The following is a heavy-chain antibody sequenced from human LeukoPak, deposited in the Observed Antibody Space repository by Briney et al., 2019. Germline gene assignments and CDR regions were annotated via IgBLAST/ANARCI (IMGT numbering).Heavy chain of an antibody. CDR3: AREGVDYGLDY. D-gene: IGHD4-17*01. CDR2: MNPNSGNT. CDR1: AYTFTSYD. Sequence: ASVKVSCKASAYTFTSYDINWVRQATGQGLEWMGWMNPNSGNTGYAQKFQGRVTITRNTSISTAYMELSSLRSEDTAVYYCAREGVDYGLDYWGQGTLVTVSS. V-gene: IGHV1-8*03. J-gene: IGHJ4*02.